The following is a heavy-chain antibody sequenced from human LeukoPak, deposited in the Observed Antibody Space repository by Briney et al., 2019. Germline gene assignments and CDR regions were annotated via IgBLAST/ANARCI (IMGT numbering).Heavy chain of an antibody. CDR3: ARGGLAFIVASRLPYHDAFDI. D-gene: IGHD5-12*01. CDR2: INPSGGST. Sequence: ASVKVSCKASGYTFTSYYMHWVRQAPGQGLEWMGIINPSGGSTSYAQKFQGRVTMTRDMSTSTVYMELSSLRSEDTAVYYCARGGLAFIVASRLPYHDAFDIWGQGTMVTVSS. CDR1: GYTFTSYY. V-gene: IGHV1-46*01. J-gene: IGHJ3*02.